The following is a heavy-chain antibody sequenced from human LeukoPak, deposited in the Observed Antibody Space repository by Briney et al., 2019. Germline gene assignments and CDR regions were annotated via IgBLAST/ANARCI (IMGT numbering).Heavy chain of an antibody. CDR2: IYPRDSTT. CDR1: GYSFTSYW. D-gene: IGHD6-13*01. J-gene: IGHJ6*04. Sequence: PGESLKISCKGSGYSFTSYWIGWVRQMPGKGLEWMGIIYPRDSTTLYSPSFQGQVTISADKSISTAYLQWSSLKASDTAMYYCARAYSSSWYFLDVWGKGTTVTISS. V-gene: IGHV5-51*01. CDR3: ARAYSSSWYFLDV.